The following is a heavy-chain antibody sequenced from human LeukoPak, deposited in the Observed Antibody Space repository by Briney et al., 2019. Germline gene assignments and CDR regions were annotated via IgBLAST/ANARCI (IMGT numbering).Heavy chain of an antibody. CDR1: GFTLSSYS. D-gene: IGHD1-26*01. J-gene: IGHJ4*02. CDR3: AREGSGSPGFDY. CDR2: ISRSRSYI. Sequence: PGGSLRLSCAASGFTLSSYSMKWVRQAPGKGLEWVSSISRSRSYIYYADSVKGRFTISRDNAKNSLYLQMNSLRAEDTALYYCAREGSGSPGFDYWGQGTLVTVSS. V-gene: IGHV3-21*04.